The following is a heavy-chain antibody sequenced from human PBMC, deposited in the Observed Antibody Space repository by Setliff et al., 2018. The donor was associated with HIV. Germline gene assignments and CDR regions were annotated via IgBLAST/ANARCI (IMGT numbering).Heavy chain of an antibody. CDR1: GYTFTSYG. D-gene: IGHD6-13*01. CDR2: ISVNNGNT. CDR3: ARADSSNWYHVDY. V-gene: IGHV1-18*01. J-gene: IGHJ4*02. Sequence: ASVKVSCKASGYTFTSYGISWVRQAPGQGLEWMGWISVNNGNTDYAQKVQGRVTMTTDTSTNTAYMELRSLTYDDTAVYYCARADSSNWYHVDYWGQGTLVTVSS.